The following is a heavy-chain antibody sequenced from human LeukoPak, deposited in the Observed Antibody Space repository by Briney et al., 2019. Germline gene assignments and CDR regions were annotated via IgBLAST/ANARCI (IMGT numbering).Heavy chain of an antibody. Sequence: SETLSLTCTVSGGSISSYYWNWIRQPPGKGLEWIGYIYYSGSTNYNPSLKSRVTISVDTSKNQFSLKLTSLTAADTAVYYCAKDDWATNCFDPWGQGTLVTVSS. CDR2: IYYSGST. CDR3: AKDDWATNCFDP. V-gene: IGHV4-59*01. D-gene: IGHD3-9*01. CDR1: GGSISSYY. J-gene: IGHJ5*02.